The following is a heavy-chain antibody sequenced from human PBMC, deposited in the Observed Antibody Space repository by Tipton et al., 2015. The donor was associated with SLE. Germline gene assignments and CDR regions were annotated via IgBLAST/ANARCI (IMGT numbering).Heavy chain of an antibody. CDR2: INPNSGGT. J-gene: IGHJ4*02. D-gene: IGHD3-10*01. CDR3: ASLGRDYFDY. V-gene: IGHV1-2*06. CDR1: GYTFTGYY. Sequence: QLVQSGAEVKKPGASVKVSCKASGYTFTGYYMHWVRQAPGQGLEWMGRINPNSGGTNYAQKVQGRVTMTRDTAISTAYMELSRLRSDDTAVYYCASLGRDYFDYWGQGTLVAVSS.